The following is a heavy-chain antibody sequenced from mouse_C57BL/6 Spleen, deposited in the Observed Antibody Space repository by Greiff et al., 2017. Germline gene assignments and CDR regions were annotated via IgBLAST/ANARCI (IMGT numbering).Heavy chain of an antibody. CDR3: ARQLARGAMDY. CDR2: INPGSGGT. CDR1: GYAFTNYL. V-gene: IGHV1-54*01. D-gene: IGHD4-1*02. J-gene: IGHJ4*01. Sequence: QVQLQQSGAELVRPATSVKVSCKASGYAFTNYLIEWVKQRPGQGLEWIGVINPGSGGTNYNEKFKGKATLTADKSSSTAYMQLSSLTSEDSAVYFCARQLARGAMDYWGQGTSVTVSS.